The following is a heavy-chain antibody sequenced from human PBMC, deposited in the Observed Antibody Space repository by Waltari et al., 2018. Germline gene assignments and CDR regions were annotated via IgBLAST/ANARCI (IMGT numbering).Heavy chain of an antibody. CDR2: ISSSSSYI. D-gene: IGHD2-15*01. J-gene: IGHJ4*02. V-gene: IGHV3-21*01. Sequence: GESGGGLVKPGGSLRLSCAASGFTFSSYSMNWVRQAPGRGLECVSSISSSSSYIYYADSVKGRFTISRDNAKNSLYLQMNSLRAEDTAVYYCARDYCSGGSCYWGRFDYWGQGTLVTVSS. CDR3: ARDYCSGGSCYWGRFDY. CDR1: GFTFSSYS.